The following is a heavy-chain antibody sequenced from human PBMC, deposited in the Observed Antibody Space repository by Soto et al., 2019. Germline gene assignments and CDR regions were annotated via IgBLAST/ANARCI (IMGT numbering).Heavy chain of an antibody. J-gene: IGHJ5*02. Sequence: SETLSLTCAVYGGSFSGYYWSWIRQPPGKGLEWIGEINHSGSTNYNPSLKSRVTISVDTSKNQFSLKLSSVTAADTAVYYCATAGAIIAAAGASHWFDPWGQGTLVTVSS. CDR1: GGSFSGYY. CDR2: INHSGST. V-gene: IGHV4-34*01. D-gene: IGHD6-13*01. CDR3: ATAGAIIAAAGASHWFDP.